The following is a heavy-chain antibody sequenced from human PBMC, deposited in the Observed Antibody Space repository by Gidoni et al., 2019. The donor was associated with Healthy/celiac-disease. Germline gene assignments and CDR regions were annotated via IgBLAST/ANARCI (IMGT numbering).Heavy chain of an antibody. CDR1: GFTFSSYS. J-gene: IGHJ6*02. V-gene: IGHV3-21*01. CDR3: ARDGSQNYSYGMDV. CDR2: ISSSSSYI. D-gene: IGHD1-1*01. Sequence: EVQLVESGGGLVKPGGSLRLSCAASGFTFSSYSMNWVRQAPGKGLEGVSSISSSSSYIYYADSVKGRFTISRDNAKNSLYLQMNSLRAEDTAVYYCARDGSQNYSYGMDVWGQGTTVTVSS.